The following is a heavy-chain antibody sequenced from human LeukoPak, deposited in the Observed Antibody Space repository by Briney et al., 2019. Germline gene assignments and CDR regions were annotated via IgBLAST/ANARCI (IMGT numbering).Heavy chain of an antibody. CDR3: ARLANYWYFDL. Sequence: GGSLRLSCAASGFTFSSYSMNWVRQAPGKGLEWVSYISSSSRTIYYADSVKGRFTISRDNAKNSLYLQMNSLRAEDTAVYYCARLANYWYFDLWGRGALVTVSS. CDR1: GFTFSSYS. J-gene: IGHJ2*01. CDR2: ISSSSRTI. V-gene: IGHV3-48*01.